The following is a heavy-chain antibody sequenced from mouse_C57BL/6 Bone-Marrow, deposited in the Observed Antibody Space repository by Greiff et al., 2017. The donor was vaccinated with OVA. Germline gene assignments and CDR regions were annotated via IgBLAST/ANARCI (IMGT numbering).Heavy chain of an antibody. CDR2: IYPGSGST. Sequence: QVQLQQPGAELVKPGASVKMSCKASGYTFTSYWITWVKQRPGQGLEWIGDIYPGSGSTNYNEKFKSKATLTVDTSSSTAYMQLSSLTSEDSAVYYCARVSGTTVVAPLDYWGQGTTLTVSS. J-gene: IGHJ2*01. V-gene: IGHV1-55*01. D-gene: IGHD1-1*01. CDR3: ARVSGTTVVAPLDY. CDR1: GYTFTSYW.